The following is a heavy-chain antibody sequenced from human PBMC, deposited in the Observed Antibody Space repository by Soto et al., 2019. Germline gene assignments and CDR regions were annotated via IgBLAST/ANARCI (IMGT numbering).Heavy chain of an antibody. CDR2: IGASGGST. Sequence: GSLRLSCAVSGFTFSSYALSWVRQAPGKGLEWVSIIGASGGSTFYADSVKGRCTISRDNSKNTLYLQMNSLRAEDTAVYYCAKPRETTTRNSSPLDYWGQGTLVTVSP. CDR1: GFTFSSYA. J-gene: IGHJ4*02. V-gene: IGHV3-23*01. CDR3: AKPRETTTRNSSPLDY. D-gene: IGHD3-22*01.